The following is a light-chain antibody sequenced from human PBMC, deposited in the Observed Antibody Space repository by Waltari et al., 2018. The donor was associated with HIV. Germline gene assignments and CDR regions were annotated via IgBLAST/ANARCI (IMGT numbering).Light chain of an antibody. CDR3: CSYAGSRTWV. J-gene: IGLJ3*02. V-gene: IGLV2-23*02. CDR2: DVF. CDR1: SSDVDGHNF. Sequence: SALTQPASVSGSPGQSITISCTGTSSDVDGHNFASWFPQHPGKAPKLIIFDVFKRPSGVSVRFSGSKSGNTASLTISGLQSEDEADYYCCSYAGSRTWVFGGGTKVTVL.